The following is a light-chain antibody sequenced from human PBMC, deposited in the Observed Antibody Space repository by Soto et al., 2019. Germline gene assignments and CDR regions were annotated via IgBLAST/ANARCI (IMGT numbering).Light chain of an antibody. CDR1: QSISSW. CDR2: KAS. CDR3: QQYRDNWT. V-gene: IGKV1-5*03. J-gene: IGKJ1*01. Sequence: DIQMTQSPSTLSASVGDRVTITCRASQSISSWLAWYQQKPGTAPKLLIYKASTLQSGVPSRFSGSGSGTVFTLTLSSLQPDDSATYYCQQYRDNWTFGQGTKVE.